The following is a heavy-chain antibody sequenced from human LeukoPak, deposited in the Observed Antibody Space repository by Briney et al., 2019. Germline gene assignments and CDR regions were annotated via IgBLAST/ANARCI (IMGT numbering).Heavy chain of an antibody. CDR2: ISGSGGST. V-gene: IGHV3-23*01. Sequence: PGGSLRLSCAASGFTFSSYAMSWVRQAPGKGLEWVSAISGSGGSTYYADSVKGRFTISRDNSKNTLYLQMNSLRAEDTAVYYCAKRAEITPPQLILFDYWGQGTLVTVSS. J-gene: IGHJ4*02. D-gene: IGHD6-13*01. CDR1: GFTFSSYA. CDR3: AKRAEITPPQLILFDY.